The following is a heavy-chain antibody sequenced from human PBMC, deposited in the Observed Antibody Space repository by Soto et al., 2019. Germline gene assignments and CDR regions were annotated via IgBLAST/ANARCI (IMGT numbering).Heavy chain of an antibody. D-gene: IGHD3-16*01. CDR1: GFTFSSYA. Sequence: GGSLRLSCAASGFTFSSYAMSWVRQAPGKGLEWVSAISGSGGSTYYADSVKGRFTISRDNSKNTLYLQMNSLRAEDTAVYYCAKALLSPSISYDYIWGSKPDAFDIWGQGTMVTVSS. J-gene: IGHJ3*02. CDR2: ISGSGGST. CDR3: AKALLSPSISYDYIWGSKPDAFDI. V-gene: IGHV3-23*01.